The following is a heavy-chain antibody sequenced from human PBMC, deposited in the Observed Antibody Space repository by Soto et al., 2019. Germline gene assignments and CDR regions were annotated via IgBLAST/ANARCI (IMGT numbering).Heavy chain of an antibody. CDR3: ARARGARYFDY. CDR1: GDSISSNNNY. V-gene: IGHV4-30-4*01. CDR2: ISYSGTT. Sequence: SETLSLTCTVSGDSISSNNNYWSWIRQPPGEGLEWIGFISYSGTTSYSPSLKSRVAISLDTSKNQFSLKLSSVTAADTAVYYCARARGARYFDYWGQGTLVTVSS. D-gene: IGHD2-15*01. J-gene: IGHJ4*02.